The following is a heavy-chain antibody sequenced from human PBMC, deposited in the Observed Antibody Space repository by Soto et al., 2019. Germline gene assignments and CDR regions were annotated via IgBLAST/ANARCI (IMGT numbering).Heavy chain of an antibody. J-gene: IGHJ6*02. V-gene: IGHV3-21*01. CDR3: AREYTAWPLAYGLDV. CDR2: ISSRSDI. D-gene: IGHD2-2*02. Sequence: LRLSCVGSGFTFSTYSIHWVRQAPGKGLEWVSSISSRSDIYYANSVKGRFSISRDNAKNSVSLQMNSLRAEDTAVYYCAREYTAWPLAYGLDVWGQGTTVTVSS. CDR1: GFTFSTYS.